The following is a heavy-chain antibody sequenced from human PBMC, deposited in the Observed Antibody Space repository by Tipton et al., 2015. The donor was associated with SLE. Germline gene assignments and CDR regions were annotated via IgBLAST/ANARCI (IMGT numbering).Heavy chain of an antibody. CDR2: IYSGGSA. Sequence: SLRLSCAASGFTFINYAMSWVRQAPGKGLEWVSHIYSGGSAYHADSVKGRSTISRDNSKNTLYLQMNSLRAEDTAVYYCAKDLSGYSYDWWGQGTLVTVSS. CDR1: GFTFINYA. V-gene: IGHV3-23*03. J-gene: IGHJ4*02. CDR3: AKDLSGYSYDW. D-gene: IGHD5-18*01.